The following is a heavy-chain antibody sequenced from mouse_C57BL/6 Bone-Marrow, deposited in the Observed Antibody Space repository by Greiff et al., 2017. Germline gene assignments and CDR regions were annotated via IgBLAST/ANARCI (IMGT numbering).Heavy chain of an antibody. V-gene: IGHV1-52*01. CDR3: ARSIYYYGSSYGWYFDV. D-gene: IGHD1-1*01. Sequence: VQLQQPGAELVRPGSSVKLSCKASGYTFTSYWMHWVKQRPIQGLEWIGNIDPSDSETHYNQKFKDKATLTVDKSSSTAYMQLSSLTSEDSAVYYCARSIYYYGSSYGWYFDVWGTGTTVTVSS. J-gene: IGHJ1*03. CDR2: IDPSDSET. CDR1: GYTFTSYW.